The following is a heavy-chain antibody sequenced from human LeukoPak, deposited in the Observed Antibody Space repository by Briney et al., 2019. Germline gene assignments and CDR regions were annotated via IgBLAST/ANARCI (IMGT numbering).Heavy chain of an antibody. Sequence: GGSLRLSCAASGFTFSGYGMSWVRQAPGKGLEWVSAISGSGGSTYYADSVKGRFTISRDNSKNTLYLQMNSLRAEDTAVYYCAKKRKGYYYDSSGPFDYWGQGTLVTVSS. J-gene: IGHJ4*02. CDR1: GFTFSGYG. D-gene: IGHD3-22*01. CDR2: ISGSGGST. V-gene: IGHV3-23*01. CDR3: AKKRKGYYYDSSGPFDY.